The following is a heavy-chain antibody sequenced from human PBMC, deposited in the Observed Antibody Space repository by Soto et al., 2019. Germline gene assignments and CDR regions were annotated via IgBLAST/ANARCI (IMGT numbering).Heavy chain of an antibody. D-gene: IGHD6-19*01. CDR1: GYTFTGYY. J-gene: IGHJ4*02. Sequence: ASVKVSCKASGYTFTGYYMHWVRQAPGQGLEWMGWINPNSGGTNYAQKFQGWVTMTRDTSISTAYMELSRLRSDDTAVYYCARASIAVAGYYFDYWGQGTLVTVPQ. V-gene: IGHV1-2*04. CDR3: ARASIAVAGYYFDY. CDR2: INPNSGGT.